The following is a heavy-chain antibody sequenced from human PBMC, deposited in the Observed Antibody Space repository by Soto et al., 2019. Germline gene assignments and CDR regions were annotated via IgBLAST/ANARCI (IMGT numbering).Heavy chain of an antibody. D-gene: IGHD6-19*01. J-gene: IGHJ5*02. Sequence: ASLKVSCKASGYTFTSYGISWVRQAPGQGLEWMGWISAYNGNTNYAQKLQGRVTMTTDTSTSTAYMELRSLRSDDTAVYYCARYSSGWYQYNWFDPWGQGTLVTVSS. CDR3: ARYSSGWYQYNWFDP. CDR2: ISAYNGNT. V-gene: IGHV1-18*01. CDR1: GYTFTSYG.